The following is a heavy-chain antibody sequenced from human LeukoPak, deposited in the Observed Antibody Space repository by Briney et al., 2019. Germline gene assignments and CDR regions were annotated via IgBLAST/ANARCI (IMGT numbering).Heavy chain of an antibody. V-gene: IGHV3-23*01. CDR2: ISHVGGT. Sequence: GGSLRLSCAASEFTFSDYAMSWVRQAPEKGLEWVSTISHVGGTYYADSVRGRFTISRDDSKNMVYLQMDSLRAEDTAVYYCAREPGTDYRKYYFDYWGQGTLVTVSS. D-gene: IGHD3/OR15-3a*01. J-gene: IGHJ4*02. CDR3: AREPGTDYRKYYFDY. CDR1: EFTFSDYA.